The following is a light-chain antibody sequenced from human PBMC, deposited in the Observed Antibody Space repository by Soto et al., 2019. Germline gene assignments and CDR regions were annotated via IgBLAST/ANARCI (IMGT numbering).Light chain of an antibody. CDR1: QSVSSSY. CDR2: GAS. CDR3: QQYINWPPIT. J-gene: IGKJ5*01. Sequence: EIVLTQSPGTLSLSPGERAILSCRASQSVSSSYLAWYRQKPGQAPSLLIYGASTRATGIPARFSGSGSGTEFTLTISSLLSEDFAVYYCQQYINWPPITFGQGTRLEI. V-gene: IGKV3-15*01.